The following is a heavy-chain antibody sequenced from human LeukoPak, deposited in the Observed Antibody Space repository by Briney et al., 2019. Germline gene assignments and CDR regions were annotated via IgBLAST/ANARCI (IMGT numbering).Heavy chain of an antibody. CDR1: GFTFSHYS. V-gene: IGHV3-21*06. CDR2: ISGNSNSI. CDR3: AKVSHPSYYYGSGSTPG. D-gene: IGHD3-10*01. J-gene: IGHJ4*02. Sequence: GGSLRLSCAVSGFTFSHYSMNWVRQAPGKGLEWVSSISGNSNSIYYADSVKGRFTISRDNSKNTLYLQMNSLRAEDTAVYYCAKVSHPSYYYGSGSTPGWGQGTLVTVSS.